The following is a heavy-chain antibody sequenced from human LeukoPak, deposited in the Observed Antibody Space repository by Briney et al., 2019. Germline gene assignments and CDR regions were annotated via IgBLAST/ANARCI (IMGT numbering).Heavy chain of an antibody. V-gene: IGHV3-21*01. D-gene: IGHD1-26*01. CDR2: ISSGSTYI. CDR3: ARGAGATRKIDY. CDR1: GFTLSIYS. J-gene: IGHJ4*02. Sequence: SGGSLSLSCAPSGFTLSIYSINGVRQAPGKGREWVSSISSGSTYIYYTDSVKGRFTISRDNARNSLFLQMNSLSAEDTAVYYCARGAGATRKIDYWGQGTLVTVSS.